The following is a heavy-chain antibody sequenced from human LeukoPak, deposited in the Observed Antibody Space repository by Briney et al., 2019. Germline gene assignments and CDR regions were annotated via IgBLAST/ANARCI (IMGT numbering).Heavy chain of an antibody. CDR1: GGSFSGYY. CDR2: INHSGST. D-gene: IGHD1-26*01. V-gene: IGHV4-34*01. Sequence: KTSETLSLTCAVYGGSFSGYYWSWIRQPPGKGLEWIGEINHSGSTNYNPSLKSRVTISVDTSKNQFSLKLSSVTAADTAVYYCARRRYSGSKNWFDPWGQGTLVTDSS. J-gene: IGHJ5*02. CDR3: ARRRYSGSKNWFDP.